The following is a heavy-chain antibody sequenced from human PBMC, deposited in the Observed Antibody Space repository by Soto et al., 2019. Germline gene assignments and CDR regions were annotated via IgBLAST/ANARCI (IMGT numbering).Heavy chain of an antibody. J-gene: IGHJ3*02. D-gene: IGHD3-10*01. CDR3: ARAGINIVRGVIITWPLDAFDI. Sequence: EVQLVESGGGLVQPGKSLRLSCVASDSDFSTYWMSWVRQAPGKGLEWVANIQQEGSEKYYVDSVKGRFTISRDNPKKSLYLQMNSPGGEDTAVYYWARAGINIVRGVIITWPLDAFDIWGQGTMVTVSS. V-gene: IGHV3-7*01. CDR2: IQQEGSEK. CDR1: DSDFSTYW.